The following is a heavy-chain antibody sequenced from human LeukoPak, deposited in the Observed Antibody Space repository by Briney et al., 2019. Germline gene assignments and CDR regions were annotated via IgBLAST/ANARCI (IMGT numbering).Heavy chain of an antibody. V-gene: IGHV3-7*01. CDR2: INHDGSGK. D-gene: IGHD2-21*01. CDR1: GFSFSSSG. Sequence: PGGSLRLSCAASGFSFSSSGMHWVRQAPGKGLEWVANINHDGSGKYYVDSVKGRLTISRDNAKNSLYLQTNSLRVEDTAVYYCASDPFNIAAHDAFNFWGQGTAVTVSS. J-gene: IGHJ3*01. CDR3: ASDPFNIAAHDAFNF.